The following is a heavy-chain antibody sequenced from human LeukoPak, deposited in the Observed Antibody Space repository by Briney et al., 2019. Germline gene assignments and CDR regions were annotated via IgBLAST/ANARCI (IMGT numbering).Heavy chain of an antibody. CDR3: AKVYWLGGYMDV. CDR2: ISGSGGST. CDR1: GFTFSSYA. D-gene: IGHD3-9*01. Sequence: GSLRLSCAASGFTFSSYAMSWVRQAPGKGLEWVSAISGSGGSTYYADSVKGRFTISRDNSKNTLYLQMNSLRAEDTAVYYCAKVYWLGGYMDVGDKGTTVAVSS. V-gene: IGHV3-23*01. J-gene: IGHJ6*03.